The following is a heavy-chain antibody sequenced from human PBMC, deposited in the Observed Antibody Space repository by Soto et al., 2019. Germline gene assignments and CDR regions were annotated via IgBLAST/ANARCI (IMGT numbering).Heavy chain of an antibody. CDR3: ARDVEYSSTDNWFDP. CDR2: IYHSGGT. V-gene: IGHV4-30-2*01. J-gene: IGHJ5*02. Sequence: SETLSLTCAVSGGSISSGGYSWSWIRQPPGKGLEWIGYIYHSGGTYYNPSLKSRVTISVDRSKNQFSLKLSSVTAADTAVYYCARDVEYSSTDNWFDPWGQGTLVTVSS. D-gene: IGHD6-6*01. CDR1: GGSISSGGYS.